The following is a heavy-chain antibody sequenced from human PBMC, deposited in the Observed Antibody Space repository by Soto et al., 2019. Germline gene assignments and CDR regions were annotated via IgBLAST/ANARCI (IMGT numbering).Heavy chain of an antibody. Sequence: ASVKVSCNASGYTFTSCDINWVRQAPGQGLEWMGWMNPSSGNTGYAQKFQGRVTMTRNTSISTAYMELSSLRSEDTAVYYCARWALYYDFWSGYSPYYYYYGTDVWGQATTVTVSS. CDR3: ARWALYYDFWSGYSPYYYYYGTDV. CDR1: GYTFTSCD. J-gene: IGHJ6*02. D-gene: IGHD3-3*01. CDR2: MNPSSGNT. V-gene: IGHV1-8*01.